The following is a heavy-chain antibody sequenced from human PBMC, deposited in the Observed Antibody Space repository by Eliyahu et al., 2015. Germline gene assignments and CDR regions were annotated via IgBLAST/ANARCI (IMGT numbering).Heavy chain of an antibody. J-gene: IGHJ3*02. CDR1: GFSXSXAXXG. V-gene: IGHV2-26*01. Sequence: QVTLKESGPVLVXPTETLTLTCTVSGFSXSXAXXGVSWIRQPPGKALXWLEHIFSNDEKSYXTSLKSRLTISKDTSKSQVVLTMTNMDPVDTATYYCARIYRYDSSGYYYSPHDAFDIWGQGTMVTVSS. CDR2: IFSNDEK. CDR3: ARIYRYDSSGYYYSPHDAFDI. D-gene: IGHD3-22*01.